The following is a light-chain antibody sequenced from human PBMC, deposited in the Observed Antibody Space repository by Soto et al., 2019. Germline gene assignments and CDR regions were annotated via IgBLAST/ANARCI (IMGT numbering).Light chain of an antibody. CDR2: DAS. J-gene: IGKJ1*01. CDR1: QSITNW. Sequence: DLQMTHSPSTLSAYVGDRVTITCRASQSITNWVAWYQQKPGKAPKLPIYDASNLESGVPSRFSGGGSGTDFTLTVSSLQPDDFATYYCQQYNNYSPTFGQGTKV. V-gene: IGKV1-5*01. CDR3: QQYNNYSPT.